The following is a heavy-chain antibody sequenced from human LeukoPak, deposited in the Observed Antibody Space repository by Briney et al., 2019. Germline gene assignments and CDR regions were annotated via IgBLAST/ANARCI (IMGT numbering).Heavy chain of an antibody. D-gene: IGHD3-9*01. CDR3: GKEILTGYYIDY. J-gene: IGHJ4*02. CDR1: GFTFSSYA. Sequence: GGSLRLSCAASGFTFSSYAMSWDRQAPGKGLEWVSAISGSGGSTYYADSVKGRFTIYRDNSNNMLYPQMNSLRAEDTAVYYCGKEILTGYYIDYWGQGTLVTVSS. V-gene: IGHV3-23*01. CDR2: ISGSGGST.